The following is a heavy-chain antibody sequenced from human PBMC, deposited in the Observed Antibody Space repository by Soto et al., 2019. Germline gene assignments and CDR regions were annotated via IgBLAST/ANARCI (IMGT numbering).Heavy chain of an antibody. V-gene: IGHV1-18*01. CDR3: ARRGGCSSTSCWGNYYYYGMDV. J-gene: IGHJ6*02. Sequence: QVQLVQSGAEVKKPGASVKVSCKASGYTFTSYGISWVRQAPGQGLEWMGWISAYNGNTNYAQKLQGRVTMTTDTSTSTACMELRSLRSDDTAVYYCARRGGCSSTSCWGNYYYYGMDVWGQGTTVTVSS. CDR1: GYTFTSYG. CDR2: ISAYNGNT. D-gene: IGHD2-2*01.